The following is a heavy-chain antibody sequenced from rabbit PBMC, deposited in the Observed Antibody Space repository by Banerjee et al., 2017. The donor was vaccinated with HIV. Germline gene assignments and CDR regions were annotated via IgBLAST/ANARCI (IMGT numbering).Heavy chain of an antibody. D-gene: IGHD6-1*01. V-gene: IGHV1S45*01. CDR1: GFTISSSYY. CDR2: INAGSSGIT. J-gene: IGHJ4*01. Sequence: QEQLEESGGDLVKPEGSLTLTCTASGFTISSSYYMCWVRQAPGKGLEWIACINAGSSGITYYASWAKGRFTISKTSSTTVTLQMTSLTATDTATYFCARDDGAAYGVGLWGPGTLVTVS. CDR3: ARDDGAAYGVGL.